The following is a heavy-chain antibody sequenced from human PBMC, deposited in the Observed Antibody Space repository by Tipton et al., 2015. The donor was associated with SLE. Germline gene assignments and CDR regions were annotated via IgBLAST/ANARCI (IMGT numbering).Heavy chain of an antibody. CDR1: GFTFSSYW. V-gene: IGHV3-7*01. CDR2: IKQDGSET. J-gene: IGHJ1*01. Sequence: LRLSCAASGFTFSSYWMSWVRQAPGKGLEWVANIKQDGSETYYVDSVKGRFTISRDNAKNSLYLQMNSLRAEDTAVYYCAMSSSWYESDFQHWGQGTLVTVSS. D-gene: IGHD6-13*01. CDR3: AMSSSWYESDFQH.